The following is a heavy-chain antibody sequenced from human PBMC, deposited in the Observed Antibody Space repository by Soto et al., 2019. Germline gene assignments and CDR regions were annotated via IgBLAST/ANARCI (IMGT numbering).Heavy chain of an antibody. Sequence: QVHLQESGPGLVKPSQTLALTCSVSGDSSISSPYYWSWIRQLPGKGLEYIGYIYYTGSAYHNPSLRGRFTISLDTNKGRFSLRLTSVTGADTGVYFCARGLSPAFRGLFYFDSWGQGTQVTVSS. J-gene: IGHJ4*02. CDR1: GDSSISSPYY. D-gene: IGHD3-16*01. CDR2: IYYTGSA. CDR3: ARGLSPAFRGLFYFDS. V-gene: IGHV4-30-4*01.